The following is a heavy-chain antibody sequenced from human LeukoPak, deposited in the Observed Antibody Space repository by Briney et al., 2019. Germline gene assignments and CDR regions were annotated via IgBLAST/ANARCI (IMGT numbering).Heavy chain of an antibody. CDR1: EFTFSSYA. D-gene: IGHD5-18*01. Sequence: GGSLRLSCAAAEFTFSSYAMSWVRQAPGKGLEWVSAISGNGGSTYYADSVKGRFTISRDNSKNTLYLQMNSLRAEDTAVYYCAKDRIAKYSYAFDVGWEYWGQGTLVTVSS. V-gene: IGHV3-23*01. CDR2: ISGNGGST. J-gene: IGHJ4*02. CDR3: AKDRIAKYSYAFDVGWEY.